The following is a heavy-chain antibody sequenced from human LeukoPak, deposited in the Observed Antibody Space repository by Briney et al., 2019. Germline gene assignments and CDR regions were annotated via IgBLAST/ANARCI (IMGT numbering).Heavy chain of an antibody. CDR2: IYYSGST. V-gene: IGHV4-39*07. J-gene: IGHJ3*02. Sequence: PSETLSLTCTVSGGSISSSSYYWGWIRQPPGKGLEWIGSIYYSGSTYYNPSLKSRVTISVDTSKKQFSLKLTSVTAADTAVYYCVRDLHPIDIWGQGTLVTVSS. CDR3: VRDLHPIDI. CDR1: GGSISSSSYY.